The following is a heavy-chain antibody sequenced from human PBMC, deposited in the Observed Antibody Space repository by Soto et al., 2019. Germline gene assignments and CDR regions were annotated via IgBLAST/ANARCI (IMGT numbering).Heavy chain of an antibody. V-gene: IGHV3-33*01. Sequence: QVQLVESGGGVVQPGRSLRLSCAASGFTFSSYGMHWVRQAPGKGLEWVAVIWYDGSNKYYADSVKGRFTISRDNSKNTLYLQMNSLRAEDTAVYYCARDRSSGYDYRGDLYDYWGQGTLVTVSS. D-gene: IGHD5-12*01. J-gene: IGHJ4*02. CDR2: IWYDGSNK. CDR1: GFTFSSYG. CDR3: ARDRSSGYDYRGDLYDY.